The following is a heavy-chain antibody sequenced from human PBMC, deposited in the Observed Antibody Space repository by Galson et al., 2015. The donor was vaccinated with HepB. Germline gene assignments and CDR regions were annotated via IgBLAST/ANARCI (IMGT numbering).Heavy chain of an antibody. CDR2: IKQDGSKK. CDR3: AVLTIFSVESGMDV. D-gene: IGHD3-3*01. J-gene: IGHJ6*04. V-gene: IGHV3-7*01. CDR1: GFTFSRFW. Sequence: SLRLSCAASGFTFSRFWMIWVRQAPGKGLEWVANIKQDGSKKYYVDSVKGRFTISRDNAKNSLYLQMNSLRAEDTAVYYCAVLTIFSVESGMDVWGKGTTVTVSS.